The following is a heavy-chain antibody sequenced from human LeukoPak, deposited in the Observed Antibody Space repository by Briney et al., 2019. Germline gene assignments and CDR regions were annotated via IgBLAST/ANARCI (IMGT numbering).Heavy chain of an antibody. D-gene: IGHD5-24*01. CDR1: GGTFTNYG. CDR2: VMPVFGST. J-gene: IGHJ4*02. V-gene: IGHV1-69*15. CDR3: AREVEINPLN. Sequence: SVKVSCKASGGTFTNYGINWVRQAPGQGLEWIGIVMPVFGSTRYAQKFQGRVTITADESTSTAYMELSSLRSEDTAVYYCAREVEINPLNWGQGPLVTVSS.